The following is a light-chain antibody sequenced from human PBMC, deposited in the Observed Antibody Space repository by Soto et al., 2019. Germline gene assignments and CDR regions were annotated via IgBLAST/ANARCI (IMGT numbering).Light chain of an antibody. V-gene: IGLV2-23*01. Sequence: QTVVTQPASVSGSPGQSITISCTGVSNDVGSHNLVSWYQQHPGKAPKVIIYEGSKRPSGVSNRFSGSRPGNTASLTISGLQAEDEAHYYCSSYAGSSTHVVFGGGTKLTVL. CDR3: SSYAGSSTHVV. CDR2: EGS. J-gene: IGLJ2*01. CDR1: SNDVGSHNL.